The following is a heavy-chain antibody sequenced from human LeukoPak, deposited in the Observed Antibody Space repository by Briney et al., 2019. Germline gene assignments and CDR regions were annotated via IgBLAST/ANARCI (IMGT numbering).Heavy chain of an antibody. CDR3: ARDLSGAPMAAFFDY. CDR1: GFTLSSYE. J-gene: IGHJ4*02. Sequence: GGSLRLSCAASGFTLSSYEMNWVRQAPGKGLEWVSYISNSGTTMYYAHSVKGRFTISRDNAKNSLYLQMNSLRAEDTAVYYCARDLSGAPMAAFFDYWGQGTLDTVSS. V-gene: IGHV3-48*03. D-gene: IGHD3-10*01. CDR2: ISNSGTTM.